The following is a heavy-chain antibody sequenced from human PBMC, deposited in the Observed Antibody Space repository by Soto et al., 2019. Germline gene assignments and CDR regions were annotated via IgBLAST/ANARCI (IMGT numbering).Heavy chain of an antibody. CDR3: ARMKALSDDFDI. CDR2: ASYSGTT. CDR1: GGSVRRDYFY. J-gene: IGHJ3*02. V-gene: IGHV4-61*03. Sequence: SSATLSVTCTVSGGSVRRDYFYWNWIRQSPGKGLEWIGYASYSGTTKHNPSLKSRVTISLDASRDHFSLKLSSVTAADTAVYYCARMKALSDDFDIWGQGTKVNVS.